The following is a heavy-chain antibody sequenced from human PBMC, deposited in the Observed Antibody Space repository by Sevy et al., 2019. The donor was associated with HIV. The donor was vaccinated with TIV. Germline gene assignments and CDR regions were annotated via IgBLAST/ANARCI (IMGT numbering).Heavy chain of an antibody. D-gene: IGHD6-6*01. CDR3: SRGAFGSSAGIHYYGLDV. V-gene: IGHV3-49*03. CDR1: GFAFGDYA. Sequence: GGSLRLSCTASGFAFGDYAMTWIRQVPGKGLEWVGFIRTKPYGGTADYAASAKGRFTISRDDSKSIAYLQMSNLKTEDTAVYYCSRGAFGSSAGIHYYGLDVWGQGTTVTVS. J-gene: IGHJ6*02. CDR2: IRTKPYGGTA.